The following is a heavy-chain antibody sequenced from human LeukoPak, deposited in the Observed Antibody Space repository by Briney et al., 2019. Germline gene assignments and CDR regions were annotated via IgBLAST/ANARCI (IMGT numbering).Heavy chain of an antibody. J-gene: IGHJ4*02. V-gene: IGHV3-23*01. CDR1: GFTLSTYA. CDR2: TSSSDAGT. Sequence: PGGSLRLSCAASGFTLSTYAMSWVRQTPGKGLEWVAATSSSDAGTYHADSVRGRFTISRDNSKNTLYLQMNSLRAEDAAVYFCAKAPVTSCRGAYCYPFDSSGQGTLVTVSS. CDR3: AKAPVTSCRGAYCYPFDS. D-gene: IGHD2-21*01.